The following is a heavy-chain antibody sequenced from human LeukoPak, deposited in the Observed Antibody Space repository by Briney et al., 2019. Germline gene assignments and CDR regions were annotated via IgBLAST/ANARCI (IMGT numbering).Heavy chain of an antibody. CDR3: ARDRTSGSYGSPDY. CDR2: ISAYNGNT. J-gene: IGHJ4*02. CDR1: GYTLTSYG. D-gene: IGHD1-26*01. V-gene: IGHV1-18*01. Sequence: ASVKVSCKDSGYTLTSYGISWVRQAPGQGLEWMGWISAYNGNTNYAQKLQGRVTMTTDTSTSTAYMELRSLRSDDTAVYYCARDRTSGSYGSPDYWGQGTLVTVSS.